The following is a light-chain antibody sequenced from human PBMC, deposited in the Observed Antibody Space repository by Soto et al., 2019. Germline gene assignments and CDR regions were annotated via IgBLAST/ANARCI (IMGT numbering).Light chain of an antibody. V-gene: IGKV4-1*01. CDR2: WAS. CDR1: RGVVYSSNNKNY. J-gene: IGKJ4*01. CDR3: QQYYNTPLT. Sequence: EIVVTQSPDSLAGSLGGRATINCKSSRGVVYSSNNKNYLAWYQQKPRQPPKLLINWASTRESGVPDRFSGSGSGTDFTLTISSLQAEDVAVYYCQQYYNTPLTFGGGTKVDIK.